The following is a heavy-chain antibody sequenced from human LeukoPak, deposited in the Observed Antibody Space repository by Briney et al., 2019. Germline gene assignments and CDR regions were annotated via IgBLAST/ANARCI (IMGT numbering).Heavy chain of an antibody. CDR3: AKGPGGSYAGDFQH. CDR2: FRGSGDNI. Sequence: PGGSLRLSCAASGFTFSSYAMSWVRQAPGKGLECVSGFRGSGDNIYYTDSVKGRFTMSRDNSKNTLYLQMNSVRAEDSAVYYCAKGPGGSYAGDFQHWGQGTLVTVSS. D-gene: IGHD1-26*01. J-gene: IGHJ1*01. CDR1: GFTFSSYA. V-gene: IGHV3-23*01.